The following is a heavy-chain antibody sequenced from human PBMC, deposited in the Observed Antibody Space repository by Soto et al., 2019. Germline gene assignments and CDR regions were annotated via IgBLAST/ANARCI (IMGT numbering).Heavy chain of an antibody. CDR1: GFTFSSFA. V-gene: IGHV3-64D*06. J-gene: IGHJ6*02. CDR3: ARIRYSYGYDYYYGMDV. Sequence: GGSLRLSCSASGFTFSSFAMHWVRQAPGKGLEYVSVISNNGGNTYYADYVKGRFTISRDNSKNTLNLQMSSLRPEDTAVYYCARIRYSYGYDYYYGMDVWGQGTTVTVSS. CDR2: ISNNGGNT. D-gene: IGHD5-18*01.